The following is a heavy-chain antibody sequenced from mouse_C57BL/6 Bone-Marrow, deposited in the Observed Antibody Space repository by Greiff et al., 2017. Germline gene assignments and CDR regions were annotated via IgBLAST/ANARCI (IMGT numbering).Heavy chain of an antibody. D-gene: IGHD2-3*01. Sequence: QVQLQQSGAELVKPGASVKISCKASGYAFSSYWMNWVKQRPGKGLEWIGQIYPGDGDTNYNGKFKGKATLTADKSSSTAYMQLSSLTSEYSAVYFCAMIYDGYYDYFDYWGQGTTLTVAS. CDR2: IYPGDGDT. CDR1: GYAFSSYW. V-gene: IGHV1-80*01. J-gene: IGHJ2*01. CDR3: AMIYDGYYDYFDY.